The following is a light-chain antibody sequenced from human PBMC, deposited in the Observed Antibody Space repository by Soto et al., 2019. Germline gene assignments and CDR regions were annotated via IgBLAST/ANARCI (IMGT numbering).Light chain of an antibody. V-gene: IGLV1-36*01. CDR3: SAWADSLNGVV. Sequence: QSVLTQPPSVSEAPRQRVTISCSGSSSNIGNNAVNWYQQLPGKAPKLLIYYDDLLPSGVSDRFSGSKSGTSASLAISGLQSEDEADYYCSAWADSLNGVVFGGGTKVTVL. J-gene: IGLJ2*01. CDR2: YDD. CDR1: SSNIGNNA.